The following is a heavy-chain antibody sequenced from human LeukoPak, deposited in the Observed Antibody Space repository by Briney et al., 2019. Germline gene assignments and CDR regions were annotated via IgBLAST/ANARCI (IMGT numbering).Heavy chain of an antibody. J-gene: IGHJ6*02. Sequence: SVKVSCKASGGTFSSYAISWVRQAPGQGLEWMGGIIPIFGTANYAQKFQGRVTITRNTSISTAYMELSSLRSEDTAVYYCARDFVSGNGRGMPPQRSYGMDVWGQGTTVTVSS. D-gene: IGHD1-26*01. V-gene: IGHV1-69*05. CDR2: IIPIFGTA. CDR3: ARDFVSGNGRGMPPQRSYGMDV. CDR1: GGTFSSYA.